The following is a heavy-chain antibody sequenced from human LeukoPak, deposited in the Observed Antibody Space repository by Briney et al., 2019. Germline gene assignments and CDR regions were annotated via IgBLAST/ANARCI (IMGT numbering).Heavy chain of an antibody. CDR2: INWNGGTT. J-gene: IGHJ4*02. Sequence: GGSLRLSCEASGFTFDDYGMTWVPQVPGKDLEWMSSINWNGGTTSYADSVKGRFTISRDNDKNSLYLQMNSLRAEDTALYYCARGGYRQLAYFDYWGQGALVTVSS. D-gene: IGHD3-16*02. CDR3: ARGGYRQLAYFDY. V-gene: IGHV3-20*04. CDR1: GFTFDDYG.